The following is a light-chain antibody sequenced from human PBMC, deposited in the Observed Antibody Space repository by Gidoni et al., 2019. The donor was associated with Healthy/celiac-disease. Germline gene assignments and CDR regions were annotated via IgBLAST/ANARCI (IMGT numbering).Light chain of an antibody. V-gene: IGKV3-20*01. Sequence: EIVLTQSPGTLSLSPGERATLSCRASQSVSRSYLAWYQQKPGQAPRLLIYGASSRATGIPDRFSGSGSGKDFTLTISRLEPEDYAVYYCQQYGSSLTITFGQGTRLEIK. J-gene: IGKJ5*01. CDR3: QQYGSSLTIT. CDR1: QSVSRSY. CDR2: GAS.